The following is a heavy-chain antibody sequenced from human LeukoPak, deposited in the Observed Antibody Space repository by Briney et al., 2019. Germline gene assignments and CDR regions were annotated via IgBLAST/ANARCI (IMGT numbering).Heavy chain of an antibody. V-gene: IGHV3-48*02. Sequence: PGGSLRLSCAASGFTFSNYDMNWVRQAPGKGLEWIPYISSTSSTIYYADSVKGRFTISRDNAKNSLYLRMNSLRDEDTAVYYCTRTYVFDIWGQGTMVTVSS. CDR1: GFTFSNYD. CDR2: ISSTSSTI. D-gene: IGHD3-16*01. CDR3: TRTYVFDI. J-gene: IGHJ3*02.